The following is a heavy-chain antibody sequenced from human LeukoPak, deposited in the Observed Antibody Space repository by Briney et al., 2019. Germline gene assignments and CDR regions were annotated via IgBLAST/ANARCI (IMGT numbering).Heavy chain of an antibody. CDR2: INPSGGST. V-gene: IGHV1-46*01. Sequence: ASVKVSCKASGYTFTSYYMHWVRQAPGQGLEWMGIINPSGGSTSYAQKFQGRVTMTRDTSTNTAYMELSSLRSEDTAVYYCASRKEPKEYYFDYWGQGTLVTVSS. CDR1: GYTFTSYY. CDR3: ASRKEPKEYYFDY. D-gene: IGHD1-14*01. J-gene: IGHJ4*02.